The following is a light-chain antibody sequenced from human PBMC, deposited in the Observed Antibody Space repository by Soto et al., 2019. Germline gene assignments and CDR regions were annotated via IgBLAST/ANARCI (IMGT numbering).Light chain of an antibody. CDR3: SSFTTSSTPVV. CDR2: DVN. J-gene: IGLJ2*01. Sequence: QSVLTQPASVSGSPGQSITISCTGTSSDVVNYNYVSWYQQQPGKAPKVMIYDVNNRPSGVSNRFSGSKSGNTASLTISGLQAEDEADYYCSSFTTSSTPVVFGGGTQLTVL. V-gene: IGLV2-14*01. CDR1: SSDVVNYNY.